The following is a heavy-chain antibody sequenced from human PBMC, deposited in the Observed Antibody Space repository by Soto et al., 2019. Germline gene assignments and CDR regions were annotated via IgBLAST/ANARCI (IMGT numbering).Heavy chain of an antibody. CDR1: GFTFSSYG. V-gene: IGHV3-30*18. CDR3: AKDNTVTTPYYGMDV. D-gene: IGHD4-17*01. CDR2: ISYDGSNK. Sequence: GGSLRLSCAVSGFTFSSYGMHWVRQAPCKGLEWVAVISYDGSNKYYADSVKGRFTISRDNSKNTLYLQMNSLRAEDTAVYYCAKDNTVTTPYYGMDVWGQGTTVTVSS. J-gene: IGHJ6*02.